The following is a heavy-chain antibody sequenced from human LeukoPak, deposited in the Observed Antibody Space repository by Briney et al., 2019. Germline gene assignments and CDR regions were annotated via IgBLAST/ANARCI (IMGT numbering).Heavy chain of an antibody. CDR2: ISGSGDNT. D-gene: IGHD3-22*01. CDR3: AKGSYYDSSGSFYFDY. CDR1: GFTFSTYA. Sequence: GGSLRLSCAASGFTFSTYAVSWVRQAPGKGLEWVSGISGSGDNTYYADSVKGRFTISRDNSKNTLYVQVNSLGTEDTAAYYCAKGSYYDSSGSFYFDYWGQGTLVTVSS. V-gene: IGHV3-23*01. J-gene: IGHJ4*02.